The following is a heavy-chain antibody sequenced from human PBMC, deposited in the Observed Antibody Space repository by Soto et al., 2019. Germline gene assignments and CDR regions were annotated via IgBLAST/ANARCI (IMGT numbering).Heavy chain of an antibody. CDR1: GGTFSSYA. V-gene: IGHV1-69*12. D-gene: IGHD3-22*01. J-gene: IGHJ5*02. CDR3: ARPIQYYYESRCQSAWFDP. Sequence: QVQLVQSGAEVKKPGSSVKVSCKASGGTFSSYAISWVRQAPGQGLEWMGGIIPIFGTANYAQKFQGRVTITADESTSTAYMELSSLRSEDTGVYYCARPIQYYYESRCQSAWFDPWGQVNLVTVSS. CDR2: IIPIFGTA.